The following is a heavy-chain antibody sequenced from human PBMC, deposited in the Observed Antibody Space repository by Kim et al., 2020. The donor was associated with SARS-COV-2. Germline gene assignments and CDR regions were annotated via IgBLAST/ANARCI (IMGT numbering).Heavy chain of an antibody. CDR1: GGYISSYY. CDR2: IYYSGST. J-gene: IGHJ6*01. D-gene: IGHD3-16*02. CDR3: ASERRLVELSLYPYYYYY. V-gene: IGHV4-59*01. Sequence: SETLSLTCTVSGGYISSYYWSWIRQPPGKGLEWIGPIYYSGSTNYNSSLKSPVTISVDTSKNQFSLKLISVTAADTAVYYCASERRLVELSLYPYYYYY.